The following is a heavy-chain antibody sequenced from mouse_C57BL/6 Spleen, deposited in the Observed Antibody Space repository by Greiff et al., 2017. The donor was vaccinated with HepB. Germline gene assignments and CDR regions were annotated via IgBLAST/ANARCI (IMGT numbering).Heavy chain of an antibody. CDR3: TRRGVFTTVVAKGSAMDY. Sequence: VQLQESGAELVRPGASVTLSCKASGYTFTDYEMHWVKQTPVHGLEWIGAIDPETGGTAYNQKFKGKAILTADKSSSTAYMELRSLTSEDSAVYYCTRRGVFTTVVAKGSAMDYWGQGTSVTVSS. CDR1: GYTFTDYE. CDR2: IDPETGGT. V-gene: IGHV1-15*01. J-gene: IGHJ4*01. D-gene: IGHD1-1*01.